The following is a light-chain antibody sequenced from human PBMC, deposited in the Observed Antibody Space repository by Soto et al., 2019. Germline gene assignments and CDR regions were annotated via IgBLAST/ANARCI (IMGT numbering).Light chain of an antibody. V-gene: IGKV3-15*01. CDR3: QQYNNWPLT. J-gene: IGKJ4*01. CDR1: QSVSSN. Sequence: EIVMTQSPATLSVSPGERATLSCRASQSVSSNLAWYQQKPGQTPRLLIYVASTRATGVPARFTGSGSGTEFPLTITSLQPEDFAIYYCQQYNNWPLTFGGGTKVEIK. CDR2: VAS.